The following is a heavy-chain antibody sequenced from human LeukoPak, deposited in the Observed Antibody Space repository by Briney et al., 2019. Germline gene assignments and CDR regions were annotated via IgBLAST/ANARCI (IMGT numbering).Heavy chain of an antibody. CDR2: ISGSGGST. CDR3: AKDKTGAYCGGDCYPGGNWFDP. Sequence: PGGSLRLSCAASGFTFSSYAMSWVREAPGQGMEWVSDISGSGGSTYYADSVKGRFTISRDNSKNTLYLQMNSLRAEDTAVYYCAKDKTGAYCGGDCYPGGNWFDPWGQGTLVTVSS. V-gene: IGHV3-23*01. CDR1: GFTFSSYA. J-gene: IGHJ5*02. D-gene: IGHD2-21*02.